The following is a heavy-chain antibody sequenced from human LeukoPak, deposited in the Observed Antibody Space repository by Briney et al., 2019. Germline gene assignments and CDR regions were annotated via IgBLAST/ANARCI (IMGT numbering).Heavy chain of an antibody. CDR3: ARDVEARVYYGMDV. D-gene: IGHD2-15*01. CDR1: GFTFSSYG. V-gene: IGHV3-21*01. CDR2: ISSSSSYI. Sequence: GGSLRLSCAAFGFTFSSYGMNWVRQAPGKGLEWVSSISSSSSYIYYADSVKGRFTISRDNAKNSLYLQMNSLRAEDTAVYYCARDVEARVYYGMDVWGQGTTVTVSS. J-gene: IGHJ6*02.